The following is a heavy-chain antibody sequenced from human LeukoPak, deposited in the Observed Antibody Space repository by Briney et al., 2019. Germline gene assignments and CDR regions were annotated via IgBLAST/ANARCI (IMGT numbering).Heavy chain of an antibody. CDR1: GGSFSGYY. D-gene: IGHD6-13*01. CDR3: VAAAGTGGIDY. V-gene: IGHV4-59*01. Sequence: SETLSLTCAVYGGSFSGYYWSWIRQPPGKGLEWIGYIYYSGSTNYNPSLKSRVTISVDTSKNQFSLKLSSVTAADTAVYYCVAAAGTGGIDYWGQGTLVTVSS. CDR2: IYYSGST. J-gene: IGHJ4*02.